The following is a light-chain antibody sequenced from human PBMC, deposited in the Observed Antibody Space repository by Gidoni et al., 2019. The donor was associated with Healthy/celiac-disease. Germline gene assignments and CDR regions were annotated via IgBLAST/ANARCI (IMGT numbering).Light chain of an antibody. J-gene: IGKJ4*01. CDR3: QQRNTWPR. CDR1: QSISTD. CDR2: DAS. V-gene: IGKV3-11*01. Sequence: EIVLTQAPATLSLSPGDRATLSCRASQSISTDLAWYQHKPGQAPRLLFYDASRRATGIPARFSGSGSETDFTLTISSLEPEDVAVYYCQQRNTWPRFGGGTKVE.